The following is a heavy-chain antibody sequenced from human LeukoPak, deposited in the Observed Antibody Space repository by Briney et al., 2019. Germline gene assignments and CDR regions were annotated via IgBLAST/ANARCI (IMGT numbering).Heavy chain of an antibody. V-gene: IGHV1-69-2*01. J-gene: IGHJ5*02. D-gene: IGHD2-2*02. CDR1: GYTFTDYY. CDR3: ATGGIVVVPAAIPGGSWFDP. CDR2: VDPEDGET. Sequence: ASVKVSCKVSGYTFTDYYMHWVQQAPGKGLEWMGLVDPEDGETIYAEKFQGRVTITADTSTDTAYMELSSLRSEDTAVYYCATGGIVVVPAAIPGGSWFDPWGQGTLVTVSA.